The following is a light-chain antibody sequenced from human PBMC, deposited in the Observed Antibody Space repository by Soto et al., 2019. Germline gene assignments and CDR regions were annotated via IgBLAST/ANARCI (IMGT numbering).Light chain of an antibody. CDR3: QVSGRSALYT. CDR1: QSVSSSY. J-gene: IGKJ2*01. CDR2: GAS. Sequence: EIVLTQSPGTLSLSPGERTTLSCRASQSVSSSYLAWYQQKPGQAPRLLIYGASSRATGIPDRFSGSGSGTDFTLTTSRLEPEDVAVYYCQVSGRSALYTFGQGTKVDIK. V-gene: IGKV3-20*01.